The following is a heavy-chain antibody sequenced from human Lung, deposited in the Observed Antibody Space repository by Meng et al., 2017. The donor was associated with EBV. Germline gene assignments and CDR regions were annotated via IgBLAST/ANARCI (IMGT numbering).Heavy chain of an antibody. CDR1: GGSFSGYY. V-gene: IGHV4-34*01. CDR2: INHSGST. J-gene: IGHJ4*02. D-gene: IGHD6-13*01. CDR3: ARGGWSSSWGN. Sequence: QVQLQQGGAGLLKPSEPLSLHCAVYGGSFSGYYWSWIRQPPGKGLEWIGEINHSGSTNYNPSLKSRVTISVDTSKNQFSLKLSSVTAADTAVYYCARGGWSSSWGNWGQGTLVTVSS.